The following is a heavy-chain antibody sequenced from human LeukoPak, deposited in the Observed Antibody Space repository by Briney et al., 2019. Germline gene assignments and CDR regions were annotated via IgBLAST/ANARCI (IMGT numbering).Heavy chain of an antibody. D-gene: IGHD3-22*01. V-gene: IGHV3-23*01. CDR2: ISGSGGST. CDR1: GFTFSSYA. J-gene: IGHJ4*02. Sequence: PGGSLRLSCAASGFTFSSYAMSWVRQAPGTGLEWVSAISGSGGSTYYADSVKSRFTISRDNSKNTRYLQMNSLRAEDTAVYYCAKDSSSGYLDYWGQGTLVTVSS. CDR3: AKDSSSGYLDY.